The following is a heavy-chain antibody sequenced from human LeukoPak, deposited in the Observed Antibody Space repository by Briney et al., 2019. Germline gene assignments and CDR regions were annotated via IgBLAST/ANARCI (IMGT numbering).Heavy chain of an antibody. J-gene: IGHJ5*02. Sequence: SETLSLTCTVSGGSISSYYWSWIRQPPGKGLEWIGYIYTSGNTNYNPSLKSRVTMSVDTSKNQFSLKLSSVTAADTAVYYCARDVGPMYNWFDPWGQGTLVTVSS. D-gene: IGHD2-15*01. V-gene: IGHV4-4*08. CDR3: ARDVGPMYNWFDP. CDR2: IYTSGNT. CDR1: GGSISSYY.